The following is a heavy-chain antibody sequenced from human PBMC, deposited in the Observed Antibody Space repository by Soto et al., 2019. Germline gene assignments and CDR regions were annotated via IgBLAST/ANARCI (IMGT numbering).Heavy chain of an antibody. CDR1: GFTFTASA. J-gene: IGHJ5*02. CDR3: AKRFYGSGSYPTPDNWFDP. D-gene: IGHD3-10*01. Sequence: PGGSLRLSCAASGFTFTASAMHWVRQASGKGLEWVGRIRSKANSYATAYGESVKGRFTISRDDSKNTAYLQMNSLKTEDTAVYYCAKRFYGSGSYPTPDNWFDPWGQGTLVTVSS. CDR2: IRSKANSYAT. V-gene: IGHV3-73*01.